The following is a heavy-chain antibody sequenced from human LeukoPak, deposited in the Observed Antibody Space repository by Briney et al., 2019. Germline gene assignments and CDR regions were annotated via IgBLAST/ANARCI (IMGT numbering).Heavy chain of an antibody. D-gene: IGHD2-21*02. CDR2: ISGSGGST. V-gene: IGHV3-23*01. J-gene: IGHJ6*03. CDR1: GFTFSSFA. Sequence: PGGSLRLSCPASGFTFSSFAMSWVRQAPGKGLEWVSAISGSGGSTYYADSVKGRFTISRDNSKNTLYLQMNSLRAEDTAVYYCAKRWGLPPLDYFYYYMDVWGTGTTVTVSS. CDR3: AKRWGLPPLDYFYYYMDV.